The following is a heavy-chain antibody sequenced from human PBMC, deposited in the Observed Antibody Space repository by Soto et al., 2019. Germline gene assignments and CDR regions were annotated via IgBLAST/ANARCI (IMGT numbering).Heavy chain of an antibody. J-gene: IGHJ6*02. CDR2: IIPNFGTA. Sequence: QVQLVQSGAEVKKPGSSVKVSCKASGGTFSRYAISWVRQAPGQGLEWMGGIIPNFGTANYAQKFQGRVTITADDSTSTAYEELSSLRSEDTAVYYCARALRVAHYYYYYGMDVWGQGTTVTVSS. V-gene: IGHV1-69*01. CDR3: ARALRVAHYYYYYGMDV. D-gene: IGHD5-12*01. CDR1: GGTFSRYA.